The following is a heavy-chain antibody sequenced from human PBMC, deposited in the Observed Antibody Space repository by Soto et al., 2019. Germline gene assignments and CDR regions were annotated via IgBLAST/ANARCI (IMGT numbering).Heavy chain of an antibody. V-gene: IGHV1-69*13. CDR1: WGTFSRYS. CDR2: IIPIFGIA. J-gene: IGHJ6*02. Sequence: APVEVSCKASWGTFSRYSITWVRQAPGQGPEGIGRIIPIFGIASYAQKFQGRVTITADESTSTAYMELSSLRSDDTAVYYCAREDRDRETGLVPAAIDGMDVWGQGTTVTVSS. CDR3: AREDRDRETGLVPAAIDGMDV. D-gene: IGHD2-2*01.